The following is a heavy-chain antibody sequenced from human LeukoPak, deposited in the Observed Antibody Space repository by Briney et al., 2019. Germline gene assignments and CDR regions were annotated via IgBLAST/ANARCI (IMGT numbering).Heavy chain of an antibody. J-gene: IGHJ5*02. D-gene: IGHD2-15*01. V-gene: IGHV4-39*01. CDR1: GGSISSSTYY. Sequence: SETLSLTCTVSGGSISSSTYYWGWIRQPPGKGLECIGSVYYSGSTYYNPSLKSRVTISVDTAKNQFSLKLSFVTAADTAVYYCACCSGGTCYGGWFDPWGQGTLVTVSS. CDR2: VYYSGST. CDR3: ACCSGGTCYGGWFDP.